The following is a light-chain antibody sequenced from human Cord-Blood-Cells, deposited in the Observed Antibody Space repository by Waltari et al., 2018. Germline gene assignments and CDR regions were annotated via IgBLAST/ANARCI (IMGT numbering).Light chain of an antibody. V-gene: IGLV2-14*01. CDR3: SSYTSSSTWV. CDR1: SSDVGGYNY. J-gene: IGLJ3*02. Sequence: QSALTQPASVSGSPGQSITISCTGTSSDVGGYNYVSWYQQHPGKAPKLMIYDVRKRPSGFSNPFSGSKSGNTPSLTISGLQAEDEADYYCSSYTSSSTWVFGGGTKLTVL. CDR2: DVR.